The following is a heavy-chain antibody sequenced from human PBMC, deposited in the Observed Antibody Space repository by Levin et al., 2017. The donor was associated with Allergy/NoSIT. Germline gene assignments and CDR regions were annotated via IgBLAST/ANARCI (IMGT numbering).Heavy chain of an antibody. CDR2: ITGGGGST. CDR3: AKGSRDMSGYYFDY. D-gene: IGHD5-12*01. Sequence: PTGGSLRLSCAASGFTFSSYAMSWVRQAPGKGLEWVSAITGGGGSTEYADSVKGRFTISRDNSKNTLYLQMNNLRAEDTAVYYCAKGSRDMSGYYFDYWGQGTLVTVSS. J-gene: IGHJ4*02. V-gene: IGHV3-23*01. CDR1: GFTFSSYA.